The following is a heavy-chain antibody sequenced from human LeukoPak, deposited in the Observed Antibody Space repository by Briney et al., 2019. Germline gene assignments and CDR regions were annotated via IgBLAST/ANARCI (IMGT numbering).Heavy chain of an antibody. J-gene: IGHJ4*02. CDR2: FDREDDET. CDR3: ATTSAYDSSGYDT. Sequence: ASVKVSCKVSGYTLTELSIHSVPQAPGKGLERMGDFDREDDETIYAQKFQGRVTMTEDTSTDTAYMELSSLRSEDTAVYYCATTSAYDSSGYDTWGQGTLVTVSS. D-gene: IGHD3-22*01. V-gene: IGHV1-24*01. CDR1: GYTLTELS.